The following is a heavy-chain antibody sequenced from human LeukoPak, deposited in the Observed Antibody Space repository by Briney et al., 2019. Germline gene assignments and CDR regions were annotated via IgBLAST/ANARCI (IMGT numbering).Heavy chain of an antibody. CDR1: GDSVSSKTVP. Sequence: SQTLSLTCGISGDSVSSKTVPWDWIRQSPSRGLEWLGRTYYRSKWYDDYAISVKRRISINPDTSKNQFSLQMISVTPDDTAIYYCARRTFIEQVHWFDPWGQGTLVTVSS. CDR2: TYYRSKWYD. V-gene: IGHV6-1*01. CDR3: ARRTFIEQVHWFDP. J-gene: IGHJ5*02. D-gene: IGHD3-16*01.